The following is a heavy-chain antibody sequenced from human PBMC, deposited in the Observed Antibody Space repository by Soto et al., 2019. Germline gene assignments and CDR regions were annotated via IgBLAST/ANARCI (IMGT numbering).Heavy chain of an antibody. V-gene: IGHV3-30*18. CDR3: AKVTRFGFCFIPTCFGVMDV. D-gene: IGHD2-2*03. CDR2: ISYDGSDQ. Sequence: QVQLVESGGGVVQPGRSLRLSCAASGFTFSNYAMHWVRQAPGKGLEWVALISYDGSDQYYADSVKGRFTISRDDSKNTLYLQMNSLRAEDTAVYYCAKVTRFGFCFIPTCFGVMDVWGQGTTVTVSS. CDR1: GFTFSNYA. J-gene: IGHJ6*02.